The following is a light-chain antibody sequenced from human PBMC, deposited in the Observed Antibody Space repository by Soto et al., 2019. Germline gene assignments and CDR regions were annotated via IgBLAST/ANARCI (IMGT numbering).Light chain of an antibody. CDR2: ATS. CDR1: QGIAPY. Sequence: DVQMTQSPSSLSAFVGDRVTITCRASQGIAPYLAWFQQKPGKVPKLLIYATSTLQSGVQYRFSGSGSGTDFTLTINSLQPEDVRTNYCQKYNSAPLTFGGGTKVEIK. CDR3: QKYNSAPLT. V-gene: IGKV1-27*01. J-gene: IGKJ4*01.